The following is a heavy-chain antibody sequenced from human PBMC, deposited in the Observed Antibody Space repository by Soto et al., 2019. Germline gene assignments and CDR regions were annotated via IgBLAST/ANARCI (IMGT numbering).Heavy chain of an antibody. V-gene: IGHV1-8*01. CDR3: MLWFGRKGGYYYYMDV. Sequence: GASVKVSCKASGYTFTSYDINWVRQATGQGLEWMGWMNPNSGNTGYAQKFQGRVTMTRNTSISTAYMELSSLRSEDTAVYYCMLWFGRKGGYYYYMDVWGKGTTVTVSS. J-gene: IGHJ6*03. CDR1: GYTFTSYD. D-gene: IGHD3-10*01. CDR2: MNPNSGNT.